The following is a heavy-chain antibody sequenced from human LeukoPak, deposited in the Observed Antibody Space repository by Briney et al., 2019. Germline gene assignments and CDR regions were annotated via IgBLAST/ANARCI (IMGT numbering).Heavy chain of an antibody. CDR3: ARDADILTGYPNWFDP. D-gene: IGHD3-9*01. CDR2: ISAYNGNT. Sequence: ASVKVSCKASGYTFTSYGISWVRQAPGQGLEWMGWISAYNGNTNYAQKLQGRVTMTTDTSTSTAYMELRSLRSDDTAVYYCARDADILTGYPNWFDPWGQGTLVTVSS. CDR1: GYTFTSYG. J-gene: IGHJ5*02. V-gene: IGHV1-18*01.